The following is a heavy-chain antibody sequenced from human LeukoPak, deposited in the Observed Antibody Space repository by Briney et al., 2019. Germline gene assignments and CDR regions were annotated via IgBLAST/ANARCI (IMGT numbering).Heavy chain of an antibody. CDR1: GFTFSSYG. CDR2: IWYDGSNK. J-gene: IGHJ4*02. V-gene: IGHV3-33*08. D-gene: IGHD2-8*01. Sequence: GGSLRLSCAASGFTFSSYGMHWVRQAPGKGLEWVAVIWYDGSNKYYADSVKGRFTISRDNSKNMLYLQMNSLRAEDTAVYYCGRKGVATIDCWGQGTLVTVSS. CDR3: GRKGVATIDC.